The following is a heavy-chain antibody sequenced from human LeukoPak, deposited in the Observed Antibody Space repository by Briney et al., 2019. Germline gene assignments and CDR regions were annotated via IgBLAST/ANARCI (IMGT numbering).Heavy chain of an antibody. CDR1: GYTLTAYY. CDR2: INPNSGDT. CDR3: ARVGERAIAALWSY. D-gene: IGHD5-12*01. Sequence: ASVKVSCKASGYTLTAYYMHWVRQAPGQGLEWMGWINPNSGDTEYAHKFQGRVTMTRDTSINTAYMELTSLRSDDTAVYYCARVGERAIAALWSYWGQGTPVNFSS. J-gene: IGHJ4*02. V-gene: IGHV1-2*02.